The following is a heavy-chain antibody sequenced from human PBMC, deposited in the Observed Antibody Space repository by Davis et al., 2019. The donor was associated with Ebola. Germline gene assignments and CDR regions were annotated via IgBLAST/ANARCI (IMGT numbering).Heavy chain of an antibody. CDR1: GGSISSSSYY. CDR2: IYYSGST. Sequence: SETLSLTCTVSGGSISSSSYYWGWIRQPPGKGLEWIGYIYYSGSTNYNPSLKSRVTISVDTSKNQFSLKLSSVTAADTAVYYCASVVRTSSWAYYYYYGMDVWGQGTTVTVSS. D-gene: IGHD6-13*01. V-gene: IGHV4-61*05. CDR3: ASVVRTSSWAYYYYYGMDV. J-gene: IGHJ6*02.